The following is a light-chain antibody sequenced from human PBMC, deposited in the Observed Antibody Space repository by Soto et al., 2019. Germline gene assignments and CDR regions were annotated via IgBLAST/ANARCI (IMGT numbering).Light chain of an antibody. V-gene: IGLV1-44*01. Sequence: QSVLTQPPSASGTPGQIVAISCSGSSSNIGSNTVTWYQQLPGTAPKLLIYSTSQRSSGVPGRFSGSKSGASASLSISGLQSEDEADYYSAAWDDRLDVYVFVKGTKHTVL. CDR2: STS. J-gene: IGLJ1*01. CDR1: SSNIGSNT. CDR3: AAWDDRLDVYV.